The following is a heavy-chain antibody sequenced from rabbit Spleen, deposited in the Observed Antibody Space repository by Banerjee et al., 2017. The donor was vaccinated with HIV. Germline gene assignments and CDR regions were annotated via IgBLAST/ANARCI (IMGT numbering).Heavy chain of an antibody. CDR3: ARDVGTGDYIDVYFDL. CDR1: GFSLSSRYD. V-gene: IGHV1S40*01. Sequence: VESGGGLVKPGASLTLTCTVSGFSLSSRYDMCWVRQAPGKGLEWIGCIYTGNGKTYYASWAKGRFTISKSSSTTVTLQMTSLTAADTATYFCARDVGTGDYIDVYFDLWRQGTLVTVS. J-gene: IGHJ4*01. CDR2: IYTGNGKT. D-gene: IGHD7-1*01.